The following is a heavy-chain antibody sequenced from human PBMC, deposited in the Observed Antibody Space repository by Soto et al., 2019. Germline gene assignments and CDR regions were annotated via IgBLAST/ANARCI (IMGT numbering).Heavy chain of an antibody. CDR3: ARGEDTAMGLDY. D-gene: IGHD5-18*01. V-gene: IGHV4-34*01. CDR2: INHSGST. CDR1: GGSFSGYY. J-gene: IGHJ4*02. Sequence: SETLSLTCAVYGGSFSGYYWSWIRQPPGKRLEWIGEINHSGSTNYNPSLKSRVTISVDTSKNQFSLKLSSVTAADTAVYYCARGEDTAMGLDYWGQGTLVTVSS.